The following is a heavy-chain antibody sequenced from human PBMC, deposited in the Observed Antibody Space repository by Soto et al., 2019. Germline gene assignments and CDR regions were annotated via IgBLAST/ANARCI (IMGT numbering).Heavy chain of an antibody. V-gene: IGHV2-5*02. J-gene: IGHJ3*01. CDR2: IYWDDDQ. D-gene: IGHD2-2*01. Sequence: KESGPTLVKPTQTLTLTCTFSGFSLSADGVGVGWIRQPPGKALEWLALIYWDDDQRYSPSLKTRLTITKDTSKNQVVLTMTNMDPVDTATYYCAHAYGGTSWPNDVFDVWGQGTVVTVSS. CDR3: AHAYGGTSWPNDVFDV. CDR1: GFSLSADGVG.